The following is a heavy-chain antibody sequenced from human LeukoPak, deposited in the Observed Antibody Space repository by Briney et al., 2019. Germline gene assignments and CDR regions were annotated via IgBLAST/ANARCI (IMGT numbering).Heavy chain of an antibody. V-gene: IGHV3-13*01. Sequence: GGSLRLSCAASGFTFSSYDMHWVRQATGKGLEWVSAIGTAGYTYYPGSVKRRFTISRENAKNSLYLQMNSLRAGDTAVYYCARSPYDSSGYYFDYWGPGTLVTVSS. J-gene: IGHJ4*02. CDR3: ARSPYDSSGYYFDY. CDR2: IGTAGYT. CDR1: GFTFSSYD. D-gene: IGHD3-22*01.